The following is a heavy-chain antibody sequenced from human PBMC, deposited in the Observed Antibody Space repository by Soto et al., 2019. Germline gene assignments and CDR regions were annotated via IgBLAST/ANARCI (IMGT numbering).Heavy chain of an antibody. CDR2: ISYDGSNK. Sequence: QVQLVESGGGVVQPGRSLRLSCAASGFTFSSYAMHWVRQAPGKGLEWVAVISYDGSNKYYADSVKGRFTISRDNSKNTLYLQMNSLRAEDTAVYYCARDFRDDCTNGVCYFFDYWGQGTLVTVSS. D-gene: IGHD2-8*01. CDR1: GFTFSSYA. J-gene: IGHJ4*02. CDR3: ARDFRDDCTNGVCYFFDY. V-gene: IGHV3-30-3*01.